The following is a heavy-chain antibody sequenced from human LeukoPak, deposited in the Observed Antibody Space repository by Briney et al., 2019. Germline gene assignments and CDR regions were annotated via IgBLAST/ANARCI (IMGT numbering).Heavy chain of an antibody. V-gene: IGHV3-23*01. CDR1: GFTFSNYA. Sequence: QPGGSLRLSCAASGFTFSNYAMSWVRQTPGRGLEWVSTVNGSGGSTYYADSVEGRFSISRDNSKNTPYLQMNSLRAEDTAVYYCAKPAQHNWFDPWGQGTLVTVSS. CDR2: VNGSGGST. J-gene: IGHJ5*02. CDR3: AKPAQHNWFDP. D-gene: IGHD2-2*01.